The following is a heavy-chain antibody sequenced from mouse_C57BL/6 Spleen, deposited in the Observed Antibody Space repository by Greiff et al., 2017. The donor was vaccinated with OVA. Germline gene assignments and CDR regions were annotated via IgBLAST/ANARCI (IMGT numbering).Heavy chain of an antibody. J-gene: IGHJ3*01. D-gene: IGHD6-2*01. CDR2: INPGSGGT. V-gene: IGHV1-54*01. Sequence: VQLQQSGAELVRPGTSVKVSCKASGYAFTNYLIEWVKQRPGQGLEWIGVINPGSGGTNYNEKFKGKATLTADKSSSTAYMQRSSLTSEDSAVSFCARAGTFYARSLGVAYWGEGALVTVS. CDR1: GYAFTNYL. CDR3: ARAGTFYARSLGVAY.